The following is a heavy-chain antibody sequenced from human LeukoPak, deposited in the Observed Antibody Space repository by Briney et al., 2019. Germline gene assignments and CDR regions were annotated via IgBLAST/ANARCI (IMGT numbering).Heavy chain of an antibody. J-gene: IGHJ4*02. CDR2: INHSGST. Sequence: SETLSLTCAVYGGSFSGYYWSWIRQPPGKGLEWIGEINHSGSTNYNPSLKSRVTISVDTSKNQFSLKLSSVTAADTAMYYCARVSGYDWESFCDYWGQGSLVTVSS. CDR1: GGSFSGYY. CDR3: ARVSGYDWESFCDY. D-gene: IGHD5-12*01. V-gene: IGHV4-34*01.